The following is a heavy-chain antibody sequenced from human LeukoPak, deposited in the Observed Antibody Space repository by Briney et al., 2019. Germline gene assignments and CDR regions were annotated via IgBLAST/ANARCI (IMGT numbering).Heavy chain of an antibody. V-gene: IGHV4-39*07. Sequence: SETLSLPCTLSGDSIYRSSYHWGWVRQPPGKGLEWIGSIYYSESTYYNPSLKSRVTISVDTSKNEFSLKLSYVTAADTAVYYCARDMASSSYREFDYWGQGTLVTVSS. J-gene: IGHJ4*02. D-gene: IGHD6-6*01. CDR1: GDSIYRSSYH. CDR3: ARDMASSSYREFDY. CDR2: IYYSEST.